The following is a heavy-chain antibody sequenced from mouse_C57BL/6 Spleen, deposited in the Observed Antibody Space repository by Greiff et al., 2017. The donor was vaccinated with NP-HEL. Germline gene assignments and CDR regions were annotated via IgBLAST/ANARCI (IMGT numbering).Heavy chain of an antibody. CDR1: GFTFSDYY. J-gene: IGHJ3*01. CDR2: ISNGGGST. CDR3: ARRNDYGAWFAY. D-gene: IGHD2-4*01. Sequence: DVMLVESGGGLVQPGGSLKLSCAASGFTFSDYYMYWVRQTPEKRLEWVAYISNGGGSTYYPDTVKGRFTISRDNAKNTLYLQMSRLKSEDTAMYYCARRNDYGAWFAYWGQGTLVTVSA. V-gene: IGHV5-12*01.